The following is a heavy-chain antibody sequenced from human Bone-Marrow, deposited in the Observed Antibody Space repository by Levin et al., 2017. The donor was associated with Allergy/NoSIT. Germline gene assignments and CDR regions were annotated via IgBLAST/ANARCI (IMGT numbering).Heavy chain of an antibody. CDR2: IYSNGDI. CDR3: ARNRPETANGY. J-gene: IGHJ4*02. Sequence: ETLSLTCAASGVTVSNNYMTWVRQPPGKGLELDSLIYSNGDIHYADSVKGRFIISRDSSKNTVYLQMNSVRTEDTAVYYCARNRPETANGYWGQGTLVTVSS. CDR1: GVTVSNNY. V-gene: IGHV3-66*01. D-gene: IGHD1-14*01.